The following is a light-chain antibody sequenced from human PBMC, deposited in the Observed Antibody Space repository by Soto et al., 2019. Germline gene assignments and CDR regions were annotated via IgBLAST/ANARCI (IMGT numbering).Light chain of an antibody. Sequence: EIVMTQSPATLSVSPGERATLSCRASQSVSSDLAWYHQKPGQAPRLLIYGASTRATGIPARFSGSGSGTEFTLTITSLQSEDFAVYYCQQYNNWPRTLGQGTKVDIK. CDR2: GAS. CDR1: QSVSSD. J-gene: IGKJ1*01. V-gene: IGKV3-15*01. CDR3: QQYNNWPRT.